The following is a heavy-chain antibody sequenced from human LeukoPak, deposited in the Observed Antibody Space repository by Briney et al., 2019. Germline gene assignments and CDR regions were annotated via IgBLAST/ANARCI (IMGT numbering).Heavy chain of an antibody. J-gene: IGHJ4*02. CDR2: IFPSGGEI. CDR3: ARETDRDYYFDY. V-gene: IGHV3-23*01. CDR1: GFTFSTFA. Sequence: PGGSLRLSCAASGFTFSTFAMIWVRQPPGKGLEWVSSIFPSGGEIHYADSVRGRFTISRDNSKSTLSLQMNSLRAEDTAVYYCARETDRDYYFDYWGQGTLVTVSS. D-gene: IGHD5-24*01.